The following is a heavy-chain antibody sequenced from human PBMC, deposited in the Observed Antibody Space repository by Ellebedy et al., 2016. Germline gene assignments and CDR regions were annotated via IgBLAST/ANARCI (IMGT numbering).Heavy chain of an antibody. CDR2: IYPGDSPT. J-gene: IGHJ4*02. D-gene: IGHD5-18*01. Sequence: GESLKISCKGSGNNFTSDLIAWVRQKPGKGLEWMGIIYPGDSPTKYSPSFQGHVTISADKSISAAYLQWSSLKASDTAMYYCATSVDASMITVLFDSWGQGTLVTVSS. CDR3: ATSVDASMITVLFDS. V-gene: IGHV5-51*01. CDR1: GNNFTSDL.